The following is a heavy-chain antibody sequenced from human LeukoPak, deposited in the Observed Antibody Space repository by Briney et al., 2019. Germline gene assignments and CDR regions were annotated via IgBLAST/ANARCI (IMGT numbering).Heavy chain of an antibody. Sequence: GGSLRLYCTGSGFTFGDYAMSWVRQAPGKGLEWVGFIRGKAYGGTTEYAASVKGRFTISRDDSKSIAYLQMNSLKTEDTAVYYCTRSTPYYYDSSGYYQNFVYWGQGTLVTVSS. CDR3: TRSTPYYYDSSGYYQNFVY. CDR2: IRGKAYGGTT. CDR1: GFTFGDYA. V-gene: IGHV3-49*04. J-gene: IGHJ4*02. D-gene: IGHD3-22*01.